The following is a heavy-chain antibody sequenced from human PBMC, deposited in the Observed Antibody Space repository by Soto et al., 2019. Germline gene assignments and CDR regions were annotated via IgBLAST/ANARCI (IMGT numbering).Heavy chain of an antibody. CDR1: GGSISSSSYY. D-gene: IGHD7-27*01. Sequence: SETLSLTCTVSGGSISSSSYYWGWIRQPPGKGLEWIGSIYYSGSTYYNPSLKSRVTISVDTSKNQFSLKLSSVTAADTAVYYCATPGRSGPKYYFDYWGQGTLVTVSS. V-gene: IGHV4-39*07. CDR2: IYYSGST. J-gene: IGHJ4*02. CDR3: ATPGRSGPKYYFDY.